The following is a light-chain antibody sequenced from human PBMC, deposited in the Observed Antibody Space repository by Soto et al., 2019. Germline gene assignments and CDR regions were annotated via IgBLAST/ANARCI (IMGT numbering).Light chain of an antibody. CDR3: QQYHNWPPRT. CDR2: DAS. V-gene: IGKV3-15*01. Sequence: EIVMTQCPATLSVSPGERAALSCRASQSISTNLAWYQQKPGQAPRLLISDASNRATGVPARFSGSGSGTDFTLTISSLQSEDFAVYYCQQYHNWPPRTFGQGTKV. CDR1: QSISTN. J-gene: IGKJ1*01.